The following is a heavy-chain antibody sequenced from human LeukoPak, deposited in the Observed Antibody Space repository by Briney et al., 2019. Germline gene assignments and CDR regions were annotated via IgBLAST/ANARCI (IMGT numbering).Heavy chain of an antibody. J-gene: IGHJ4*02. CDR3: ARDPEQWLVDY. D-gene: IGHD6-19*01. V-gene: IGHV3-74*01. Sequence: GGSLRLSCADSGFTFSSYWMHWVRQAPGKGLVWVSRINSDGSSTSYADSVKGRFTISRDNAKNTLYLQMNSLRAVDTAVYYCARDPEQWLVDYWGQGTLVTVSS. CDR2: INSDGSST. CDR1: GFTFSSYW.